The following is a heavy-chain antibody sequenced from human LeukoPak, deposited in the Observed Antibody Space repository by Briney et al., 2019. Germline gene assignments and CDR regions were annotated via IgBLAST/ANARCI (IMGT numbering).Heavy chain of an antibody. Sequence: PGGSLRLSCAASRFTFSNYWMSWVRQAPGKGLEWVAQINQDGSENYYVDSVKGRFTISRDNAKNSLYLQLNSLRAEDTALYHCARDKQVGATTGSWFDPWGQGTLVTVSS. CDR2: INQDGSEN. J-gene: IGHJ5*02. CDR3: ARDKQVGATTGSWFDP. CDR1: RFTFSNYW. V-gene: IGHV3-7*01. D-gene: IGHD1-26*01.